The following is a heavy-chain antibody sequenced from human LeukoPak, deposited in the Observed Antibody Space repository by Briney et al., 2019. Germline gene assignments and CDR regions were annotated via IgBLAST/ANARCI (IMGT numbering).Heavy chain of an antibody. J-gene: IGHJ6*02. Sequence: PSETLSLTCAVSGGSISSGGYSWSWIRQPPGKGLEWIGYIYHSGSTYYNPSLKSRVTISVDTSKNQFSLKLSSVTAADTAVYYCARGPTTAPSYWYYYGMDVWGQGTTVTVSS. CDR1: GGSISSGGYS. D-gene: IGHD4-17*01. V-gene: IGHV4-30-2*05. CDR2: IYHSGST. CDR3: ARGPTTAPSYWYYYGMDV.